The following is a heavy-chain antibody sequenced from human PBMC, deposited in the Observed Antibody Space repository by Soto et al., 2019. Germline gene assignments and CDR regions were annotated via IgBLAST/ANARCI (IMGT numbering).Heavy chain of an antibody. CDR1: GGTFSSYS. J-gene: IGHJ6*02. Sequence: SVKVSCKASGGTFSSYSISWVRQAPGQGLEWMGGIIPIFGTANYAQKFQGRVTITADKSTSTAYMELSSLRSEDTAVYYCARVGGSYYYYYGMDVWGQGTTVTVSS. V-gene: IGHV1-69*06. CDR2: IIPIFGTA. CDR3: ARVGGSYYYYYGMDV. D-gene: IGHD1-26*01.